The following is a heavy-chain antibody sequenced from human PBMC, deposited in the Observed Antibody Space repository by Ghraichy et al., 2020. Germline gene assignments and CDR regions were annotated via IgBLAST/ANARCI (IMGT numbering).Heavy chain of an antibody. D-gene: IGHD3-22*01. CDR2: IYYSGST. CDR1: GGSISSSSYY. V-gene: IGHV4-39*01. CDR3: ARYYYDSSGYRGGYYYYYMDV. Sequence: SETLSLTCTVSGGSISSSSYYWGWIRQPPGKGLEWIGSIYYSGSTYYNPSLKSRVTISVDTSKNQFSLKLSSVTAADTAVYYCARYYYDSSGYRGGYYYYYMDVWGKGTTVTVSS. J-gene: IGHJ6*03.